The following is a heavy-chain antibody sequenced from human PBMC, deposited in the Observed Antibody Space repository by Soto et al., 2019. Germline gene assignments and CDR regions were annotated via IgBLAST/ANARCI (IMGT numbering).Heavy chain of an antibody. CDR3: ASGSTMTTM. CDR1: GFTFSSYI. D-gene: IGHD4-17*01. Sequence: EVQLVESGGGLVKPGGSLRLSCAASGFTFSSYIMTWVRQAPGKGLEWVSSISSGGSYIFYADSVKGRFTVSRDDANEAFYLQLNSRRADDTSVYYCASGSTMTTMWGQGPMVTVSS. CDR2: ISSGGSYI. J-gene: IGHJ4*02. V-gene: IGHV3-21*01.